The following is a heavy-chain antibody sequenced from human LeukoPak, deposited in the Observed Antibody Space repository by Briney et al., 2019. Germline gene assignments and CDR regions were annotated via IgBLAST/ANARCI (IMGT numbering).Heavy chain of an antibody. CDR3: ARSGWPYYFDY. CDR2: IHRDGSIT. J-gene: IGHJ4*02. Sequence: GGSLRLSCADSGVTLSSYWLHWVRQAPGKGLVWVSRIHRDGSITSYANSVRGRFTISRDDAKSTLYLQMNSLRAEDTAVYYCARSGWPYYFDYWGQGTLVTVSS. V-gene: IGHV3-74*01. D-gene: IGHD3-22*01. CDR1: GVTLSSYW.